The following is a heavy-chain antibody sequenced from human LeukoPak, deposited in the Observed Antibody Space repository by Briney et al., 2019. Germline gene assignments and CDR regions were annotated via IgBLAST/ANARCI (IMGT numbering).Heavy chain of an antibody. D-gene: IGHD1-26*01. CDR2: IRYDGSNK. J-gene: IGHJ4*02. V-gene: IGHV3-30*02. CDR1: GFTFSSYG. Sequence: GGSLRLSCAASGFTFSSYGMHWVRQAPGKGLEWVAFIRYDGSNKYYADSVKGRFTISRDNSKNTLYLQMNSLRAEDTAVYYCARDPATRRYIGGPLDYWGQGTLVTVSS. CDR3: ARDPATRRYIGGPLDY.